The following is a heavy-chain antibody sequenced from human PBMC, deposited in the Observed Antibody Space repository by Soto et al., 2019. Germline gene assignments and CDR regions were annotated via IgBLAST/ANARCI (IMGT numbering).Heavy chain of an antibody. CDR2: INAGNGNT. V-gene: IGHV1-3*01. CDR3: ARDLGGWTDY. Sequence: QVQLVQSGAEVKKPGASVKVSCKASGYTFTSYAMQWVRQAPGQRLEWMGWINAGNGNTKYSQKFQGRVTITSDTSASTDYMELGSLRSEDTAVYYCARDLGGWTDYWGQGTLVTVSS. J-gene: IGHJ4*02. CDR1: GYTFTSYA. D-gene: IGHD6-19*01.